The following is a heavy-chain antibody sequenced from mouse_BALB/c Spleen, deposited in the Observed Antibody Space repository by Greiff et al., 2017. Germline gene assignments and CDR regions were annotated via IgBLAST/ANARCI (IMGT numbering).Heavy chain of an antibody. CDR1: GDSITSGY. Sequence: EVHLVESGPSLVKPSQTLSLTCSVTGDSITSGYWNWIRKFPGNKLEYMGYISYSGSTYYNPSLKSRISITRDTSKNQYYLQLNSVTTEDTATYYCARSPGSSYWFAYWGQGTLVTVSA. CDR3: ARSPGSSYWFAY. D-gene: IGHD1-1*01. CDR2: ISYSGST. V-gene: IGHV3-8*02. J-gene: IGHJ3*01.